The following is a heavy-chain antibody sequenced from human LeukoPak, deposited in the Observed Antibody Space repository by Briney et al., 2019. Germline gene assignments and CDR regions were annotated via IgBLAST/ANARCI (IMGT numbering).Heavy chain of an antibody. J-gene: IGHJ4*02. CDR1: GASFSSYY. CDR2: FYYSGTTNY. V-gene: IGHV4-59*01. CDR3: ARDRRPEGFDY. Sequence: SETLSLTCTVSGASFSSYYWSWIRQPPGKGLEWIGYFYYSGTTNYNYNPSLKSRVTMSVDTPKNQFSLKLYSVTAADTAVYYCARDRRPEGFDYWGQGTLVTVSS.